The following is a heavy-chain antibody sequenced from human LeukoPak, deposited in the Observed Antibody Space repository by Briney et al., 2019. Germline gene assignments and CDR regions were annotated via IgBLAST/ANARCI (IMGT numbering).Heavy chain of an antibody. CDR1: GFTFSDYG. CDR2: IWYDGSNK. J-gene: IGHJ4*02. Sequence: GGSLRLSCTASGFTFSDYGMHWVRQPPGKGLEWVAIIWYDGSNKKYEDSVKGRFTISRDDSKNTLYLQMNSLRAEDTAVYYCARGVDYYENSGTIDYWGQGTLVTVSS. D-gene: IGHD3-22*01. V-gene: IGHV3-33*01. CDR3: ARGVDYYENSGTIDY.